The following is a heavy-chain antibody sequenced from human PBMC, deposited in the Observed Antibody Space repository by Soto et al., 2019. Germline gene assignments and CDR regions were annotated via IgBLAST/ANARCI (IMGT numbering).Heavy chain of an antibody. CDR2: ISAYNGNT. J-gene: IGHJ4*02. CDR3: ARDESESPIDY. CDR1: GYTFTSYG. V-gene: IGHV1-18*01. Sequence: QVQLVQSGAEVKKPGASVKVSCKASGYTFTSYGISWVRQAPGQGLEWMGCISAYNGNTNYAQKLQGRVTMTPDTPTSTAYMELRSLRSDVTAVYYCARDESESPIDYWGQGTLVTVSS.